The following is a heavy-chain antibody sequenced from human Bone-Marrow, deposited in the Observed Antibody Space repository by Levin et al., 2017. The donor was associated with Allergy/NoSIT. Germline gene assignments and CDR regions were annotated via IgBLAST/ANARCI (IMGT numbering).Heavy chain of an antibody. Sequence: GESLKISCAASGFTFSSYAMHWVRQAPGKGLEWVAVISYDGSNKYYADSVKGRFTISRDNSKNTLYLQMNSLRAEDTAVYYCARQDYGDYSASDEAEYFDRWGRGTLVTVSS. D-gene: IGHD4-17*01. CDR1: GFTFSSYA. CDR3: ARQDYGDYSASDEAEYFDR. J-gene: IGHJ2*01. V-gene: IGHV3-30-3*01. CDR2: ISYDGSNK.